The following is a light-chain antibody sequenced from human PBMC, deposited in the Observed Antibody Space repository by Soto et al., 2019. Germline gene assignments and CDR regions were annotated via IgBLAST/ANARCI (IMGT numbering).Light chain of an antibody. V-gene: IGLV3-1*01. CDR2: QDS. J-gene: IGLJ2*01. Sequence: SYELTQPPSVSVSPGQTASITCSGDKLGDKYACWYQQKPGQSPVLVIYQDSKWPSGIPERFSGSNSGNTATLTISGTQAMDEADYYCQAWDSSTEMVFGGGTKLTAL. CDR3: QAWDSSTEMV. CDR1: KLGDKY.